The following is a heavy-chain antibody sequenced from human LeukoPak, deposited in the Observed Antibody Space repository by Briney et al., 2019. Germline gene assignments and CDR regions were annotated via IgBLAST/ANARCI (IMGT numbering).Heavy chain of an antibody. CDR1: GFSLSTSGVG. CDR2: IYWDDDN. D-gene: IGHD2-15*01. J-gene: IGHJ4*02. V-gene: IGHV2-5*02. CDR3: AHYPHCTGGRCFSHFDC. Sequence: KESGPTLVKPTQTLTLTCTFSGFSLSTSGVGVGWIRQPPGKALEWLALIYWDDDNRYSPSLKSRLTITKDTSKNQVVLTMTNMDPVNTATYYCAHYPHCTGGRCFSHFDCWGQGALVTVSS.